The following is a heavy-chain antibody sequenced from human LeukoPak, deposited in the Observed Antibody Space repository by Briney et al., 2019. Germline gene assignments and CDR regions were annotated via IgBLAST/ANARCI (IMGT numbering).Heavy chain of an antibody. J-gene: IGHJ4*02. V-gene: IGHV1-2*02. D-gene: IGHD2/OR15-2a*01. Sequence: ASVKVSCKASGYTFTGHYMNWVRQAPGQGLEWMGWINPNSGGTNYAQKFQGRVTMTRDTSISTAYMELSRLTSDDTAVYYCARVSLTAQYLLDYWGQGTLVTVSS. CDR1: GYTFTGHY. CDR2: INPNSGGT. CDR3: ARVSLTAQYLLDY.